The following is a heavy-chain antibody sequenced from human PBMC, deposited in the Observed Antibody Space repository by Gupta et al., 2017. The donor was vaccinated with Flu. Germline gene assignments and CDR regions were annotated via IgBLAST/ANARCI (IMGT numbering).Heavy chain of an antibody. Sequence: QVQLQESGPGLVKPSQTLSLSCTASGGSLIRCDYYWAWIRQPPGKGLEWIGYIFHSGSAYYNPSLKSRLTISIDTSKNQFSLNLASVAAADTAVYYCARAGRSFYYNKSPYDWGQGTLVTVSS. CDR1: GGSLIRCDYY. J-gene: IGHJ4*02. D-gene: IGHD3-10*01. CDR2: IFHSGSA. V-gene: IGHV4-30-4*08. CDR3: ARAGRSFYYNKSPYD.